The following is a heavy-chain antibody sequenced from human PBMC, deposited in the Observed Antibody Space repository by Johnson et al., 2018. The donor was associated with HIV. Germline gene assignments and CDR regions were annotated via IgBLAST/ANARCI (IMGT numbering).Heavy chain of an antibody. J-gene: IGHJ3*02. Sequence: VQLVESGGGLVQPGGSLRLSCVVSGFAFNTYWMSWARQAPGKGLEWVANIKQDESEKYYVDSVKGRFTISRDNAKNSLYLQMDSLRAEDTAVYYCARKGDAFDIWGQGTMVTVSS. V-gene: IGHV3-7*05. CDR1: GFAFNTYW. CDR2: IKQDESEK. CDR3: ARKGDAFDI.